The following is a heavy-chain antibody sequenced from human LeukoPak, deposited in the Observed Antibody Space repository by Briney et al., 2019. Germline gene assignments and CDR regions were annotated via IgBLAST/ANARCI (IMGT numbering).Heavy chain of an antibody. D-gene: IGHD6-19*01. CDR1: GYSISSGYY. Sequence: SETLSLTCTVSGYSISSGYYWGWIRQPPGKGLEWIGSIYHSGSTYYNPSLKSRVTISVDTSKNQFSLKLSSVTAADTAVYYCARDRSSGLFDYWGQGTLVTVSS. V-gene: IGHV4-38-2*02. J-gene: IGHJ4*02. CDR2: IYHSGST. CDR3: ARDRSSGLFDY.